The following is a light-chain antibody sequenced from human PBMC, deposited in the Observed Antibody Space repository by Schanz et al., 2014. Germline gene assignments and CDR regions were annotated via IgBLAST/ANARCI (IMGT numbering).Light chain of an antibody. CDR3: QQLSSSPYT. CDR2: GAD. V-gene: IGKV3-11*01. J-gene: IGKJ2*01. Sequence: EIVLTQSPATLSLSPGERATLSCRASQSVSSYLAWYQQKCDQAPRLLIYGADRRATGIPDRFSGSGSGTEFSLTISSLQPEDFTSYYCQQLSSSPYTFGHGTRLEI. CDR1: QSVSSY.